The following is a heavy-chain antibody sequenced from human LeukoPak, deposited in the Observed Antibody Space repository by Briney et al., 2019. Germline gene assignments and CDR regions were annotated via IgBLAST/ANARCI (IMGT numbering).Heavy chain of an antibody. J-gene: IGHJ6*02. D-gene: IGHD1-26*01. V-gene: IGHV3-15*01. CDR1: GFTFSNAW. Sequence: GGSLRLSCAASGFTFSNAWMSWVRQAPGKGLEWVGRIKSKTDGGTTDYAAPVKGRFTISRDDSKNTLYLQMNSLKTEDTAVYYCTTGGAPLGYYYYGMDVWGQGTTVTVSS. CDR2: IKSKTDGGTT. CDR3: TTGGAPLGYYYYGMDV.